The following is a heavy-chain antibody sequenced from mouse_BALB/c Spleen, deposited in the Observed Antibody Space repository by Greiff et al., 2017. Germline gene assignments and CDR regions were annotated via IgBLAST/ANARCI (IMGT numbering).Heavy chain of an antibody. Sequence: VQLVESGPGLVAPSQSLSITCTVSGFSLTSYGVHWVRQPPGKGLEWLGVIWAGGSTNYNSALMSRLSISKDNSTSQVFLKMNRLQTDDTDMYYGAREGVVDGFDYWGQGTTLTVSS. CDR2: IWAGGST. CDR1: GFSLTSYG. J-gene: IGHJ2*01. V-gene: IGHV2-9*02. CDR3: AREGVVDGFDY. D-gene: IGHD1-1*01.